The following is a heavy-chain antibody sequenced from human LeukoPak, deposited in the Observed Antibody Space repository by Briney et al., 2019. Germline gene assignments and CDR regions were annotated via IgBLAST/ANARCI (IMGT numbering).Heavy chain of an antibody. D-gene: IGHD3-3*01. Sequence: GGSLRLSCAASGFTFSSYGMHWVRQAPGKGLEWVAVISYDGSNKYYADSVKGRFTISRDNSKNTLYLQMNSLRAGDTAVYYCASYPRSGDWFDPWGQGTLVTVSS. J-gene: IGHJ5*02. CDR3: ASYPRSGDWFDP. CDR2: ISYDGSNK. V-gene: IGHV3-30*03. CDR1: GFTFSSYG.